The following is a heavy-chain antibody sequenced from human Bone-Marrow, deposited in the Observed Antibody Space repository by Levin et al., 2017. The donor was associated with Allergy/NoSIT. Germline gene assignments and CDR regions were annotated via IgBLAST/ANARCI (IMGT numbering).Heavy chain of an antibody. Sequence: SETLSLTCTVSGDSISRYYWNWVRQPPGKGLEWIGYIFDNANTHYNPSLKSRITLSLDTSKNQFSLNLRSVTAADTAMYYCARADLYSGYTFDVFDIWGQGTLVAVSS. CDR3: ARADLYSGYTFDVFDI. CDR1: GDSISRYY. V-gene: IGHV4-59*01. CDR2: IFDNANT. J-gene: IGHJ3*02. D-gene: IGHD5-12*01.